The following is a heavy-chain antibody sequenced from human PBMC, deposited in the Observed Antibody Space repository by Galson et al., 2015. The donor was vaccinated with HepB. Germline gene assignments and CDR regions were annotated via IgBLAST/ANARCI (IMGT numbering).Heavy chain of an antibody. J-gene: IGHJ4*02. D-gene: IGHD1-26*01. V-gene: IGHV3-23*01. CDR1: GFTFSTFA. Sequence: SLRLSCAASGFTFSTFAMSWVRQAPGKGLEWVSVIGGSSGTTHYADSVKGRFTISRDNSKNTLFLQLDGLRVEDTAVYYCARNSGNNYRYYFKRWGQGTLVTVSS. CDR2: IGGSSGTT. CDR3: ARNSGNNYRYYFKR.